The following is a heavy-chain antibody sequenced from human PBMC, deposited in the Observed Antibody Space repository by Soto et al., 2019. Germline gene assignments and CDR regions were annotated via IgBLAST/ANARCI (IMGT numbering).Heavy chain of an antibody. J-gene: IGHJ6*02. Sequence: EVQLVETGGGLIQPGGSLRLSCEVTGFSVSYNSMTWVRQAPGEGLEWVSVIYSGGSTYYADSVKGRFTISRDNSKDTLFLQMNSLRGEDTAIYYCAKVIRADSTSSNFYYYSAMDVWGQGTTVTVSS. CDR2: IYSGGST. V-gene: IGHV3-53*05. CDR1: GFSVSYNS. CDR3: AKVIRADSTSSNFYYYSAMDV. D-gene: IGHD6-6*01.